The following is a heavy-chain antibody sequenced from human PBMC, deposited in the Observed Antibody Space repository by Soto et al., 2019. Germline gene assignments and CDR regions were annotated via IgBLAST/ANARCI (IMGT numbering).Heavy chain of an antibody. V-gene: IGHV3-7*01. CDR2: IKQDGNEK. J-gene: IGHJ4*02. CDR3: ARPLGYCSGASCYPFDY. Sequence: EVQLVESGGGLVQPGGSLRLSCAASGFTFRNYWMSWVRQAPGKGLEWVANIKQDGNEKYYVVSVKGRFTISRDNAKNSLYLQMNSLRAEDTAVYYCARPLGYCSGASCYPFDYWGPGTLVTVSS. D-gene: IGHD2-15*01. CDR1: GFTFRNYW.